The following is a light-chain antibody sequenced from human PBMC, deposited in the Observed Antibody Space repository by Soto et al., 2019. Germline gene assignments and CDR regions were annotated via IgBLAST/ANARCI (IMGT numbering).Light chain of an antibody. V-gene: IGKV4-1*01. CDR1: QSVLYDSNNKNY. CDR3: QQYYDTPLT. J-gene: IGKJ4*01. Sequence: DIVMTQSPDSLTASLGERATINCKSSQSVLYDSNNKNYLAWYQLKPRQPPKLLISWSSTRESVVPDRFSGSGSGTDCTLTISKLQAEDVAMYYCQQYYDTPLTFGGGTKVEIK. CDR2: WSS.